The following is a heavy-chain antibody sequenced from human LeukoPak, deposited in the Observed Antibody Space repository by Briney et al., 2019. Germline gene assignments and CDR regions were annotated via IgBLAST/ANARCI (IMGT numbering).Heavy chain of an antibody. CDR2: IYHSGST. CDR1: GGSISSSNW. Sequence: SETLSLTCAVSGGSISSSNWWSWVRQPRGQGLEWIGEIYHSGSTNYNPSLESRVTISVDKSKNQFSLKVSSVTAADTAVYYCAVATTAYAFDIWGQGTMVTVSS. J-gene: IGHJ3*02. CDR3: AVATTAYAFDI. D-gene: IGHD5-12*01. V-gene: IGHV4-4*02.